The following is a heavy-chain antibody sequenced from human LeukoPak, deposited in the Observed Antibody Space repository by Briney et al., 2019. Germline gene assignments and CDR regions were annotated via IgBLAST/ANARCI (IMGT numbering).Heavy chain of an antibody. V-gene: IGHV4-34*01. Sequence: SETLSLTCAVYGGSFSGYYWSWIRQPPGKGLEWNGEINHSGSTNYNPSLKSRVTISVDTSKNQFSLKLSSVTAADTAVYYCARQMATNVLDAFDIWGQGTMVTVSS. CDR3: ARQMATNVLDAFDI. CDR1: GGSFSGYY. D-gene: IGHD5-24*01. CDR2: INHSGST. J-gene: IGHJ3*02.